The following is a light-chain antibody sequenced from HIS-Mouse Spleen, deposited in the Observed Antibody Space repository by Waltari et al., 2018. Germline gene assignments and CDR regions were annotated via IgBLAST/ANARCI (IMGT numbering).Light chain of an antibody. CDR2: GKN. V-gene: IGLV3-19*01. Sequence: SSELTQDPAVSVALGQTVRITCQGDSLRSYYAGWYQQKPGQAPVLVIYGKNNRPSGIPDRFSGSSSGNTASLTITGAQAEDEADYYCNSRDSSGNHVVFGGGTKLTVI. CDR3: NSRDSSGNHVV. CDR1: SLRSYY. J-gene: IGLJ2*01.